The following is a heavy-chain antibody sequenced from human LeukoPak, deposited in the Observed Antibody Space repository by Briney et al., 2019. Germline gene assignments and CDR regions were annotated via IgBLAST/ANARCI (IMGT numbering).Heavy chain of an antibody. CDR1: GFTFSSYE. Sequence: GGSLRLSCAASGFTFSSYEMNWVRQAPGKGLEWVSYISSSGSTIYYAGSVKGRFTISRDNAKNSLYLQMNSLRAEDTAVYYCAREQTYGDYGNWFDPWGQGTLVTVSS. J-gene: IGHJ5*02. V-gene: IGHV3-48*03. D-gene: IGHD4-17*01. CDR3: AREQTYGDYGNWFDP. CDR2: ISSSGSTI.